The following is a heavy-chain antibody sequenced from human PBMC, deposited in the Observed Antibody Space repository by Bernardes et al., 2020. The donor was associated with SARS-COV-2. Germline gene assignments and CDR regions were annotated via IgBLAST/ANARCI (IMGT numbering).Heavy chain of an antibody. CDR3: TTVYYDILTGTGGQDGGFDY. CDR2: IKSKTDGGTT. CDR1: GFTFSNAW. J-gene: IGHJ4*02. D-gene: IGHD3-9*01. V-gene: IGHV3-15*01. Sequence: GGSLRLSCAASGFTFSNAWMSWVRQAPGKGLEWVGRIKSKTDGGTTDYAAPVKGRFTISRDDSKNTLYLQMNSLKTEDTAVYYCTTVYYDILTGTGGQDGGFDYWGQGTLVTVSS.